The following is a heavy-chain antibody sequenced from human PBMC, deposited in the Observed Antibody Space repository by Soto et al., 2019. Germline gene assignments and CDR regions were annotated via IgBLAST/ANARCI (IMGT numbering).Heavy chain of an antibody. J-gene: IGHJ6*02. D-gene: IGHD3-3*01. CDR1: GGTFSSYA. CDR2: IIPTFGTA. CDR3: ASLGGGRNYYYSGMDV. Sequence: QVQLVQSGAEVKKPGSSVKVSCKASGGTFSSYAISWVRQAPGQGLEWMGGIIPTFGTANYAQKFKGRVTIATDESTRTAYMELSSLRSEDTAVYYCASLGGGRNYYYSGMDVWGQGTTVTVSS. V-gene: IGHV1-69*05.